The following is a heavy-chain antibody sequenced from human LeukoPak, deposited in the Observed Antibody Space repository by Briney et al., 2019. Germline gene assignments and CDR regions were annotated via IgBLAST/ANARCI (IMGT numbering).Heavy chain of an antibody. Sequence: SETLSLTCTVSGGSISSYYWSWIRQPAGKGLEWIGRIYTSGSTNYNPSLKSRVTMSVDTSKNQFSLKLSSVTAADTAVYYCASQMGYYDSSGPARRAHYYFDYWGRGTLVTVSS. V-gene: IGHV4-4*07. CDR3: ASQMGYYDSSGPARRAHYYFDY. CDR1: GGSISSYY. D-gene: IGHD3-22*01. CDR2: IYTSGST. J-gene: IGHJ4*02.